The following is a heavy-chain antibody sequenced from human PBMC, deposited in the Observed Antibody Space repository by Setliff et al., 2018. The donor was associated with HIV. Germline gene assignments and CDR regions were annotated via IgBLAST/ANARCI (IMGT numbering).Heavy chain of an antibody. Sequence: HPGGSLRLSCAASRFTFTSYWMSWVRQAPGKGLEWVANIKQDGSEKYYVDSVKGRFTISRDNAKNSLYLQMNSLRAEDTAVYYCARATQLRSGVVDPAAKYFYYYMDVWGKGTTVTVSS. CDR3: ARATQLRSGVVDPAAKYFYYYMDV. CDR2: IKQDGSEK. J-gene: IGHJ6*03. D-gene: IGHD2-2*01. V-gene: IGHV3-7*01. CDR1: RFTFTSYW.